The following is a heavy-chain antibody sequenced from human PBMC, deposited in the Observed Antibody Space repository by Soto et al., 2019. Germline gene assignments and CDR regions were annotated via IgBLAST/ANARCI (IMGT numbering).Heavy chain of an antibody. V-gene: IGHV3-48*03. CDR1: GFTFSSYE. J-gene: IGHJ5*02. CDR3: AREGVETLDYGGNHGWFDP. CDR2: ISSSGSTI. Sequence: GGSLRLSCAASGFTFSSYEMNWVRQAPGKGLEWVSYISSSGSTIYYADSVKGRFTISRDNAKNSLYLQMKSLRAEDTAVYYCAREGVETLDYGGNHGWFDPWGQGTLVTVSS. D-gene: IGHD4-17*01.